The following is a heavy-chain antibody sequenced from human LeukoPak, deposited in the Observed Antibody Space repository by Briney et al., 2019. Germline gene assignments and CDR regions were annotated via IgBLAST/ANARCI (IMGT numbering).Heavy chain of an antibody. CDR2: AYSGDSA. Sequence: PGGSLRLSCAASGFTVSSNYMSWVRQAPGEGLEWVSVAYSGDSAYYADSVKGRFTISRDNSKNTLYLQMNSLRAEDTAVYYCARGFSSSWFDAFDIWGQGTMVSVSS. V-gene: IGHV3-66*01. CDR1: GFTVSSNY. J-gene: IGHJ3*02. CDR3: ARGFSSSWFDAFDI. D-gene: IGHD6-13*01.